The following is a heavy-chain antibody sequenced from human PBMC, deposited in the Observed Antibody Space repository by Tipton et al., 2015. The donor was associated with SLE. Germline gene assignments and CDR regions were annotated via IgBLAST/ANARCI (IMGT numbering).Heavy chain of an antibody. Sequence: QSGAEVKEPGASVRVSCKASGYTFTDYFIHWVRQAPGQGLEWLGRINPNKGKTKCAEDLQGRVTMTGDTSISTAYMELSRLTFDDTAVYYCAREGSSDYGLDVWGQGTTVTVSS. CDR1: GYTFTDYF. V-gene: IGHV1-2*06. J-gene: IGHJ6*02. CDR3: AREGSSDYGLDV. D-gene: IGHD2-2*01. CDR2: INPNKGKT.